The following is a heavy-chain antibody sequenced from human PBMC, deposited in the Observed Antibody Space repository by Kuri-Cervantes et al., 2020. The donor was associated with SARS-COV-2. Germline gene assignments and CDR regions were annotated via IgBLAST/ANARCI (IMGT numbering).Heavy chain of an antibody. V-gene: IGHV3-30*04. CDR3: ARGGSSGWSQLEY. J-gene: IGHJ4*02. D-gene: IGHD6-19*01. CDR2: ISYDGSNK. Sequence: GGSLRLSCAASGFTFNSYAMSWVRQAPGKGLEWVAVISYDGSNKYYADSVKGRFTISRDNSKNTLYLQMNSLRAEDTAVYYCARGGSSGWSQLEYWGQGTLVTVFS. CDR1: GFTFNSYA.